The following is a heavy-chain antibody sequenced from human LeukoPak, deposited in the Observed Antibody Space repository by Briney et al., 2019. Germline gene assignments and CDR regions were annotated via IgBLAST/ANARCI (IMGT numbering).Heavy chain of an antibody. CDR2: ISGSGGST. CDR3: AKTDSSTWYPYYFDY. D-gene: IGHD6-13*01. Sequence: GGSLRLSCAASGFTFSSYAMSWVRQAPGKGLEWVSGISGSGGSTYYADSVKGRLTISRDNSKNTLHLQMNSLRGEDTAVYYCAKTDSSTWYPYYFDYWGQGTLVTVSS. CDR1: GFTFSSYA. J-gene: IGHJ4*02. V-gene: IGHV3-23*01.